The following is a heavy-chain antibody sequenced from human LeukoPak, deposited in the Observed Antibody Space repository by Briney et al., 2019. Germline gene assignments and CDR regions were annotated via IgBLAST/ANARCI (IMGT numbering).Heavy chain of an antibody. V-gene: IGHV4-38-2*02. CDR3: AREKIAYYDGSGRGWFDP. CDR1: GYSISSGYS. Sequence: SETLSLTCTVSGYSISSGYSWSWIRQPAGKGLEWIGRIYSSGSTNYNPSIKSRVTISVDTSKKQFSLKLSSVTAADTAVYYCAREKIAYYDGSGRGWFDPWGQGTLVTVSS. CDR2: IYSSGST. J-gene: IGHJ5*02. D-gene: IGHD3-22*01.